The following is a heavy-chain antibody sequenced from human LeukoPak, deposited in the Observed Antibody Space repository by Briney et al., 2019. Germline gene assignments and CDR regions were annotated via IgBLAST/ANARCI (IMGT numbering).Heavy chain of an antibody. J-gene: IGHJ3*02. CDR3: VSAVRGSSFAI. CDR1: GFIFSNYW. Sequence: GGSLRLSCAASGFIFSNYWMGWVRQAPGKGLESLANIKTDGSEKYYVDSVKGRSSTSRDNAKNSLYLQMNSLRAEDTAVYYCVSAVRGSSFAICGQGTKVTVSS. CDR2: IKTDGSEK. V-gene: IGHV3-7*03. D-gene: IGHD3-10*02.